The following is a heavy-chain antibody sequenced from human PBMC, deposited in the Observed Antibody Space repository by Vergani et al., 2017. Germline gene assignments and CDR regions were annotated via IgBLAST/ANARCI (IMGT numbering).Heavy chain of an antibody. CDR3: AAFYGANGSGGYYNWFDP. CDR1: GFTFTSSA. Sequence: QMQLVQSGPEVKKPGTSVKVSCKASGFTFTSSAMQWVRQARGQRLEWIGWIVVGSGNTNYAQKFQERVTITRDMSTSTAYMELSSLRSEDTAVYYCAAFYGANGSGGYYNWFDPWGQGTLVTVSS. J-gene: IGHJ5*02. CDR2: IVVGSGNT. V-gene: IGHV1-58*02. D-gene: IGHD3-10*01.